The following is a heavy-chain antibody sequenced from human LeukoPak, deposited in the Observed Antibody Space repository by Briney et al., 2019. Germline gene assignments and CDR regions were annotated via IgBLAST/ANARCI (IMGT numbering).Heavy chain of an antibody. J-gene: IGHJ4*02. CDR1: GFTFSSYS. V-gene: IGHV3-21*01. Sequence: GGSPRLSCAASGFTFSSYSINWVRQAPGKGLEWVSSISSSSSYIYYADSVKGRFTISRDNAKNSLYLQMNSLRAEDTAVYYCAREEVRGVSDWGQGTLVTVSS. CDR3: AREEVRGVSD. CDR2: ISSSSSYI. D-gene: IGHD3-10*01.